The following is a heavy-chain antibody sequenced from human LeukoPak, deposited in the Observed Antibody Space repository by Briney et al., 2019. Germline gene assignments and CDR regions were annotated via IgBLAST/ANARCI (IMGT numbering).Heavy chain of an antibody. CDR2: IYSGGST. Sequence: GGSLRLSCAASGFTVSSNYMSWVRQAPGKGLEWVSVIYSGGSTYYADSVKGRFTISRDSSKNTLYLQMNSLRAEDTAVYYCARDLYYDSSGYYYVYWGQGTLVTVSS. CDR3: ARDLYYDSSGYYYVY. D-gene: IGHD3-22*01. V-gene: IGHV3-66*01. CDR1: GFTVSSNY. J-gene: IGHJ4*02.